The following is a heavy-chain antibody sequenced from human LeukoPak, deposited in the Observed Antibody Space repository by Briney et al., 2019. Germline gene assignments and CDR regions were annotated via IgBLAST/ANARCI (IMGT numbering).Heavy chain of an antibody. Sequence: SETLSLTCTVSGDSISGSSYYWGWIRQPPGAGLEWSGSIYHNGNIYYNPSLKSRVSISVDTSKNQFSLKLSSVTAADTAVYYCARHDRRTGSHFDYWGQGTLVTVSS. CDR1: GDSISGSSYY. CDR2: IYHNGNI. D-gene: IGHD1-14*01. CDR3: ARHDRRTGSHFDY. J-gene: IGHJ4*02. V-gene: IGHV4-39*01.